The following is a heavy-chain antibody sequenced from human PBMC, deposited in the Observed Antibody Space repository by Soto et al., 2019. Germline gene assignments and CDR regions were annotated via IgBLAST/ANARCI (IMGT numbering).Heavy chain of an antibody. Sequence: QVQLVQSGAEVKKPGASVRVSCKASGYSFTTYGVTWVRQAPGQGLEWMGWISTYNGDTRVAQQHQGRVTLTTDTSTNAAHMELRSLRSDDTAIYYCARGGYSSTWSNLLDRSGLDVWGQGTTVTVSS. D-gene: IGHD6-13*01. V-gene: IGHV1-18*01. CDR1: GYSFTTYG. CDR3: ARGGYSSTWSNLLDRSGLDV. CDR2: ISTYNGDT. J-gene: IGHJ6*02.